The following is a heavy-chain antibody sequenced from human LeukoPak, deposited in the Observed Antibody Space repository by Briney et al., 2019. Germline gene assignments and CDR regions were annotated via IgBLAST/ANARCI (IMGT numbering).Heavy chain of an antibody. Sequence: PGGSLRLSCAASGFTFSSYWMNWVRQAPGKGLEWVANINPDGSEKYYVDSVKGRFTISRDNAKNSLYLQMNSLRAEDTAVYYCASPFSSSWSRKGGFDYWGQGTLVTVSS. CDR2: INPDGSEK. V-gene: IGHV3-7*01. J-gene: IGHJ4*02. D-gene: IGHD6-13*01. CDR3: ASPFSSSWSRKGGFDY. CDR1: GFTFSSYW.